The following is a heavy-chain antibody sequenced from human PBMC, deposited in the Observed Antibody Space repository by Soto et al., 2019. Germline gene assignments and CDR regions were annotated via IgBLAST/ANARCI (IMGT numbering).Heavy chain of an antibody. CDR3: ARGEGVRQFGLPI. D-gene: IGHD3-10*01. Sequence: PSETLSLTCTVSGGSISSGDYYWSWIRQPPGKGLEWIGYIYYTGSTDYNSSLKSRVTMSVDTSKNQFSLRLNSVTAADTAVYYCARGEGVRQFGLPIWGQGTLVTVSS. V-gene: IGHV4-30-4*01. CDR1: GGSISSGDYY. J-gene: IGHJ4*02. CDR2: IYYTGST.